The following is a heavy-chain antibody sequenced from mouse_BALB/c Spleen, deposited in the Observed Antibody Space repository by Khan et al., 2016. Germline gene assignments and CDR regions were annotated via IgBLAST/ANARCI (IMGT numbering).Heavy chain of an antibody. Sequence: QVRLQQSGAELMKPGASVKISCKATGYTFSNYWMEWVKQRPGHGLEWIGDILPGSGYSNSNENFKGKATFTADASSNTAYMQLISLTTEDSAFYFCARACYSFDYWGQGTSLTVSS. CDR2: ILPGSGYS. V-gene: IGHV1-9*01. CDR3: ARACYSFDY. CDR1: GYTFSNYW. J-gene: IGHJ4*01.